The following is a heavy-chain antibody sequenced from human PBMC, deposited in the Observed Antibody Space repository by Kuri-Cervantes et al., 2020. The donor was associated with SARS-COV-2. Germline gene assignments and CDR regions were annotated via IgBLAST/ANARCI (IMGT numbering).Heavy chain of an antibody. CDR1: GFTFSSYA. J-gene: IGHJ4*02. D-gene: IGHD5-24*01. Sequence: GGSLRLSCAASGFTFSSYAMHWVRQAPGKGLGWVAAISYDGSNKYYADSVKGRFTIARDNSKNTLYLQMNSLRAEDTAVYYCARDRQRPPITGYFDYWGQGTLVTVSS. V-gene: IGHV3-30-3*01. CDR2: ISYDGSNK. CDR3: ARDRQRPPITGYFDY.